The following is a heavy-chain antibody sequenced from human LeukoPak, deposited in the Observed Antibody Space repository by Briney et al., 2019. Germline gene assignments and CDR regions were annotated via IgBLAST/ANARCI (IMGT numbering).Heavy chain of an antibody. Sequence: SETLSLTCTVSGGSISSGDYYWSWIRQPPGKGLEWIGYIYYSGSTYYNPSLKSRVTISVDTSKNQFSLKLSSVTAADTAVYYCARSPENYYYGRDVGGQGTTVTVSS. CDR2: IYYSGST. CDR1: GGSISSGDYY. J-gene: IGHJ6*02. CDR3: ARSPENYYYGRDV. V-gene: IGHV4-30-4*01.